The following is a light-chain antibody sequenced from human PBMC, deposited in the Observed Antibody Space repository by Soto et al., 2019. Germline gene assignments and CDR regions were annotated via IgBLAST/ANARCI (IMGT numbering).Light chain of an antibody. J-gene: IGLJ2*01. CDR1: NSDVGNYDL. V-gene: IGLV2-23*01. Sequence: QSALTQPASVSGSPGQSITISCTGTNSDVGNYDLVSWYQQHPGKAPKLMIYEGSKRPSGVSNRFSGSKSGNTASLTISGLQIEDEADYYCCSYAGSSNVIFGGGTKVTVL. CDR3: CSYAGSSNVI. CDR2: EGS.